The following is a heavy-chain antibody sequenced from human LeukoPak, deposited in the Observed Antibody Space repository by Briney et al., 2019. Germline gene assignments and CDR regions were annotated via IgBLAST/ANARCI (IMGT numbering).Heavy chain of an antibody. CDR1: GFTFSSYA. D-gene: IGHD3-3*01. CDR2: ISGSGGST. Sequence: GGSLRLSCAASGFTFSSYAMSWVRQAPGKGLEWVSAISGSGGSTYYADSVKGRFTISRDNSKNTLYLQMNSLRAEDTAVYYCAKTLEGLSIFGVVPYDYWGQGTLVTVSS. J-gene: IGHJ4*02. V-gene: IGHV3-23*01. CDR3: AKTLEGLSIFGVVPYDY.